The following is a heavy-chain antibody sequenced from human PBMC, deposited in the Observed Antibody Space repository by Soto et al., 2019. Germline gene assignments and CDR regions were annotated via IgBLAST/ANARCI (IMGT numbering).Heavy chain of an antibody. Sequence: QVQLVESGGGVVQPGRSLRLSCAASGFTFSSYGMHWVRQAPGKGLEWVAVIWYDGSNKYYADSVKGRFTISRDNSKNTLYLQMNSLRAEDTAVYYCARKPPGHSSSWYSFSWGWYYFDYWGQGTLVTVSS. CDR1: GFTFSSYG. CDR2: IWYDGSNK. CDR3: ARKPPGHSSSWYSFSWGWYYFDY. J-gene: IGHJ4*02. D-gene: IGHD6-13*01. V-gene: IGHV3-33*01.